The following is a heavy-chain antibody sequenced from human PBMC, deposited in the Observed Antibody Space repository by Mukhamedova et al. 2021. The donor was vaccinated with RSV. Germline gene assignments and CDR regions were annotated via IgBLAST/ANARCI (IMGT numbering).Heavy chain of an antibody. V-gene: IGHV6-1*01. D-gene: IGHD1/OR15-1a*01. J-gene: IGHJ4*02. CDR3: VRDGNRKLDY. Sequence: AVSVKSRITINADTSKNQFSLQLSSVTPEDTAVYYCVRDGNRKLDYWGQGTLVTVSS.